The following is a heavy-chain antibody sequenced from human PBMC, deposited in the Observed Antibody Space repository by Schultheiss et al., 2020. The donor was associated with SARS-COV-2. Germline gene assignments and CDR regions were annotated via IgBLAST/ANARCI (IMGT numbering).Heavy chain of an antibody. V-gene: IGHV4-61*08. CDR2: IYYSGST. D-gene: IGHD1-20*01. CDR1: GGSISSGGYY. J-gene: IGHJ6*02. Sequence: GSLRLSCTVSGGSISSGGYYWSWIRQPPGKGLEWIGYIYYSGSTNYNPSLKSRVTISVDTSKNQFSLKLSSVTAADTAVYYCARRGPGITGTKGDYYYYGMDVWGQGTTVTVSS. CDR3: ARRGPGITGTKGDYYYYGMDV.